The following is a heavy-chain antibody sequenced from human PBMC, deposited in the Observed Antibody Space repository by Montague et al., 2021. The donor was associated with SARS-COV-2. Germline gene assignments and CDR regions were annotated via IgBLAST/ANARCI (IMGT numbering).Heavy chain of an antibody. J-gene: IGHJ6*02. V-gene: IGHV3-33*01. Sequence: SLRLSCAAFGFTLSSYGIHWVRQAPGKGLEWVAVMWYDGGDKYYADSVKGRFTMSRDKSKNAVYLQMSSLRVEDTAVYYCAREYDTNGYYYYGMDVWGQGTTVTVSS. CDR1: GFTLSSYG. CDR3: AREYDTNGYYYYGMDV. CDR2: MWYDGGDK. D-gene: IGHD2-8*01.